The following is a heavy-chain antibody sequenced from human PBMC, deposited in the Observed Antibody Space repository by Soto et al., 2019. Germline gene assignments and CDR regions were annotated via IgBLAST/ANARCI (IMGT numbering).Heavy chain of an antibody. CDR3: ARQTEYYYASGRAAPLYGMDV. V-gene: IGHV4-39*01. CDR1: GGSISSISSY. Sequence: SETLSLTCTVSGGSISSISSYWGWIRQPPGKGLEWIGNVYHSGSTYSNPSLKSRLTISADTSKNQFSLKLTSMTAADTAVYFCARQTEYYYASGRAAPLYGMDVWGQGTTVTVSS. D-gene: IGHD3-10*01. J-gene: IGHJ6*02. CDR2: VYHSGST.